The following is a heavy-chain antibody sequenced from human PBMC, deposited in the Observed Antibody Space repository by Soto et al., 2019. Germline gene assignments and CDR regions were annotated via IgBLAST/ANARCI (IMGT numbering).Heavy chain of an antibody. CDR1: GFNISNYA. J-gene: IGHJ4*02. Sequence: GSQRLSCTASGFNISNYAMSWVRQAPGEGLEWVSTISGSNGSTYYADSVKGRFTISRDISKNTLYLQMNSLRAEDTAIYYCAKERSSGYYFFDYWGQGTLVTVSS. V-gene: IGHV3-23*01. CDR2: ISGSNGST. D-gene: IGHD5-12*01. CDR3: AKERSSGYYFFDY.